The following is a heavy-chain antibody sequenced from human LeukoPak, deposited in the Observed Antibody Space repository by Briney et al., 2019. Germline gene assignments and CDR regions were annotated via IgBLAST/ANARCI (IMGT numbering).Heavy chain of an antibody. V-gene: IGHV3-30-3*01. CDR1: GFTFSSYA. CDR3: ATSLWFGELAYYFDY. CDR2: ISYDGSNK. D-gene: IGHD3-10*01. Sequence: GGSLRLSCAASGFTFSSYAMYWVRQAPGKGLEWVAVISYDGSNKYYADSVKGRFTISRDNSKNTLYLQMNSLRAEDTAVYYCATSLWFGELAYYFDYWGQGTLVTVSS. J-gene: IGHJ4*02.